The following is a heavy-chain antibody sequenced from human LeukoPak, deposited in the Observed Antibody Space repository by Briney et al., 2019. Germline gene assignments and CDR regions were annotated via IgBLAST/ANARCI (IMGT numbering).Heavy chain of an antibody. CDR2: IYYSGTT. D-gene: IGHD5-18*01. J-gene: IGHJ5*02. CDR3: AKGAGGFSYYNWFDP. Sequence: GSLRLSCAASGFTFSNYAMSWVRQPPGKGLEWIGSIYYSGTTHYNPSLESRVTISVDTSKNQFSLKLASVTAADTAIYYCAKGAGGFSYYNWFDPWGQGTLVTVSS. V-gene: IGHV4-39*07. CDR1: GFTFSNYA.